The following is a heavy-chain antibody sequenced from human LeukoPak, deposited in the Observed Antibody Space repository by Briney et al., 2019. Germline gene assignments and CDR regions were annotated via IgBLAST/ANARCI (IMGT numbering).Heavy chain of an antibody. Sequence: GGSLRLSCAASGFTFSSYGMHWVRQAPGKGLEWVAVISYDGSNKYYADSVKGRFTISRDNSKNTLYLQMNSLRAEDTAVYYCAKSFFGRVRAFDIWGQGTMVTVSS. V-gene: IGHV3-30*18. CDR1: GFTFSSYG. J-gene: IGHJ3*02. D-gene: IGHD3-10*01. CDR2: ISYDGSNK. CDR3: AKSFFGRVRAFDI.